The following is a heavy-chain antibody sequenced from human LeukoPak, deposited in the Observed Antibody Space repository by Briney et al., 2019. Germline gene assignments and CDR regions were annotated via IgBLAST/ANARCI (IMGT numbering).Heavy chain of an antibody. CDR1: GVSLTTSGMC. CDR2: IDWDEDK. V-gene: IGHV2-70*01. CDR3: ARIPGKTYDDGMDV. Sequence: SGPTLVNPAQTLTLTCTFSGVSLTTSGMCVSWIRQPPGKALEWLALIDWDEDKYYSTSLKTRLTLSKGNFKNQVVLTMTNIDPVDTATYYCARIPGKTYDDGMDVWGQGTTVTVSS. J-gene: IGHJ6*02.